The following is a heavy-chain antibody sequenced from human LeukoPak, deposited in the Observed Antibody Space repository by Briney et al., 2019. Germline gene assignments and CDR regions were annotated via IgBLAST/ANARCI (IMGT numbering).Heavy chain of an antibody. CDR1: GGSFSGYY. CDR2: INHSGST. CDR3: ARLPVVVVAATQKRVRNYSFDY. J-gene: IGHJ4*02. Sequence: SESLSLTCAVYGGSFSGYYWSWIRQPPGKGLEWSGEINHSGSTNYNPSLKSRVTISVDTSKNQYSLKLSSVTAADTAVYYCARLPVVVVAATQKRVRNYSFDYWGQGTLVTVSS. D-gene: IGHD2-15*01. V-gene: IGHV4-34*01.